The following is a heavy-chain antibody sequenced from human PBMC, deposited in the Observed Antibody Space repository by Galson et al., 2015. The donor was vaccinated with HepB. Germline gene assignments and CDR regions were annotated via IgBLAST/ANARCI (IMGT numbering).Heavy chain of an antibody. J-gene: IGHJ6*02. Sequence: SLRLSCAASGFTFSSYGMHWVRQAPGKGLEWVAFIRYDGSNKYYADSVKGRFTISRDNSKNTLYLQMNSLRAEDTAVYYCAKDDHSPYLAVAGRGGMDVWGQGTTVTVSS. D-gene: IGHD6-19*01. CDR2: IRYDGSNK. CDR1: GFTFSSYG. CDR3: AKDDHSPYLAVAGRGGMDV. V-gene: IGHV3-30*02.